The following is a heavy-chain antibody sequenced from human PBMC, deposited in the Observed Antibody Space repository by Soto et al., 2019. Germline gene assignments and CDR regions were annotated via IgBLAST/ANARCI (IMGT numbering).Heavy chain of an antibody. Sequence: DSVKVSCKASGYTFTSYAMHWVRQAPGQRLEWMGWINAGNGNTKYSQKFQGRVTITRDTSASTAYMELSSLRSEDTAVYYCARELHSGYDLWKYFDYWCQRTLVTVSS. J-gene: IGHJ4*02. CDR3: ARELHSGYDLWKYFDY. CDR1: GYTFTSYA. D-gene: IGHD5-12*01. CDR2: INAGNGNT. V-gene: IGHV1-3*01.